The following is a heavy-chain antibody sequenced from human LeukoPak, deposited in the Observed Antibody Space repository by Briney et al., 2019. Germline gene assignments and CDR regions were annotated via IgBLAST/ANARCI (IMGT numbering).Heavy chain of an antibody. Sequence: PSETLSLTCTVSGGSISSYYWSWIRQSPGKGLECIGYIHYTGSTNYNPSLKSRVTISVDTSKNQFSLKLSSVTAADTAVYYCARLTKNDSGTYRFGKKKRGYMDVWGKGTTVTISS. CDR1: GGSISSYY. CDR2: IHYTGST. CDR3: ARLTKNDSGTYRFGKKKRGYMDV. J-gene: IGHJ6*03. V-gene: IGHV4-59*12. D-gene: IGHD3-10*01.